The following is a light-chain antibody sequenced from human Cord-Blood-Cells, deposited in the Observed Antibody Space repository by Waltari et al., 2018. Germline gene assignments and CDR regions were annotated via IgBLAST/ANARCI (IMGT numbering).Light chain of an antibody. V-gene: IGLV2-11*01. J-gene: IGLJ3*02. Sequence: QSALTQPRSVSGSPGQSVTISCTGTSSDVGGYNYVPWYQQHPGNAPKLMIYDVSKRPSGVPDRFSGSTAGNTASLTISGLQAEDEADYYCGSYAGSHWVFGGGTRLTVL. CDR2: DVS. CDR1: SSDVGGYNY. CDR3: GSYAGSHWV.